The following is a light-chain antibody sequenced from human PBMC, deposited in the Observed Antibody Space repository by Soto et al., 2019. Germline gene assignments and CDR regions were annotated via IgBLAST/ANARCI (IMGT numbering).Light chain of an antibody. CDR3: QQYNDWPLT. V-gene: IGKV3-15*01. CDR1: QTISSR. CDR2: GPS. J-gene: IGKJ5*01. Sequence: ERVMTQSPATLSVSPGERETPSCRASQTISSRLVWYRQKPGQAPRLLIYGPSTRATGIPARFSGSGSGTEFTLTISGLHSEDSAIYYCQQYNDWPLTFGQGTRLEIK.